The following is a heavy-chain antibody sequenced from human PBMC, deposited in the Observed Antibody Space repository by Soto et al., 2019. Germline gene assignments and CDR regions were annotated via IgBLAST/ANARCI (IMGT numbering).Heavy chain of an antibody. CDR1: GFSLSTSGMR. CDR3: ARAYCGGECSGATFDY. D-gene: IGHD2-21*01. Sequence: SGPTLVNPTQTLTLTCTFSGFSLSTSGMRVSCIRQPPGKALEWLARIDWDDDKFYSTSLKTRLTISKDTSKNQVVLTLTNMDPVDTATYYFARAYCGGECSGATFDYGGQGTLVTVSS. J-gene: IGHJ4*02. CDR2: IDWDDDK. V-gene: IGHV2-70*04.